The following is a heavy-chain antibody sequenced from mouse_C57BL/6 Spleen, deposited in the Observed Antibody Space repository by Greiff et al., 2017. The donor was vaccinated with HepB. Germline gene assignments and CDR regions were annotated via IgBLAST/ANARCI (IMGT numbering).Heavy chain of an antibody. CDR3: AAITAVVGRNWYFDV. CDR2: IYWDDDK. CDR1: GFSLSTSGMG. D-gene: IGHD1-1*01. V-gene: IGHV8-12*01. Sequence: QVTLKVCGPGILQSSQTLSLTCSFSGFSLSTSGMGVSWIRQPSGKGLEWLAHIYWDDDKRYNPSLKGRLTISKDTSRNQVFHKITSVDTADTATYYCAAITAVVGRNWYFDVWGTGTTVTVSS. J-gene: IGHJ1*03.